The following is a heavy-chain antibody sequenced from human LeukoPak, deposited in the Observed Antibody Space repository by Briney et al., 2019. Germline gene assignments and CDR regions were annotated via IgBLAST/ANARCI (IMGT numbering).Heavy chain of an antibody. CDR1: GGSISSGGYS. CDR2: IYHSGST. J-gene: IGHJ4*02. V-gene: IGHV4-30-2*01. Sequence: PSQTLSLTCAVSGGSISSGGYSWSWIRQPPGKGLEWIGYIYHSGSTYYNPSLKSRVTISVDRSKNQFSLKLSSVTAADTAVYYCARGYYDSSGYGYYFDYWGQGTLVTVSS. D-gene: IGHD3-22*01. CDR3: ARGYYDSSGYGYYFDY.